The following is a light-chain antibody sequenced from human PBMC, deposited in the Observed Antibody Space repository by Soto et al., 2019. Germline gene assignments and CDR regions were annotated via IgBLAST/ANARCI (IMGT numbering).Light chain of an antibody. V-gene: IGKV2-29*03. CDR3: MQSVQLTRT. Sequence: DILVTQTPLCPSVNPGQPASIXCKSRQSLLHTHGKTYLYWXLQRXGXTPKXXXDEXSSLLSGGPERLSGSGSATAFTLKISRVDAAEVGVYYCMQSVQLTRTFGGGTKVDIK. CDR2: EXS. CDR1: QSLLHTHGKTY. J-gene: IGKJ4*01.